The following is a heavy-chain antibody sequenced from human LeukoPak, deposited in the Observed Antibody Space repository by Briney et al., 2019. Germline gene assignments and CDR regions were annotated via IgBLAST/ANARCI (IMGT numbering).Heavy chain of an antibody. CDR1: GYIFTTYR. D-gene: IGHD1-1*01. CDR3: ARGLAIGTYGLGY. Sequence: ASVTVSCKASGYIFTTYRTHWVRLAPGQGLEWMGRINLNSGGTDYAQKFQGRVTMTRDTSIFTSYMELTGLTSDDTGVYYCARGLAIGTYGLGYWGQGTFVTVSS. J-gene: IGHJ4*02. V-gene: IGHV1-2*05. CDR2: INLNSGGT.